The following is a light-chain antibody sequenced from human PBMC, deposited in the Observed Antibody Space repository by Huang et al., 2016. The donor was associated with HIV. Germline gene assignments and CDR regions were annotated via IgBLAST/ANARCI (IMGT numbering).Light chain of an antibody. CDR2: AAS. CDR1: QSVTFY. V-gene: IGKV1-39*01. Sequence: DIQMTQSPSSLSASVGDRVTITCRASQSVTFYLNCYQQKPGKAPKRLIYAASSLQRGVPARCSGSGSGTDFTLTISSLQPEDFATYYCQQTYSTLTLTFGGGTKVEIK. CDR3: QQTYSTLTLT. J-gene: IGKJ4*01.